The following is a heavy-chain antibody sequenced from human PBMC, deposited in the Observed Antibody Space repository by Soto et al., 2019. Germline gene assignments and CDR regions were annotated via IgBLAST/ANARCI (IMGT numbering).Heavy chain of an antibody. Sequence: QAQPVQSGAEVKKPGASVKVSCTTSGYTFTHYAVSWVRQAPGQGLEWVGWISAYNDNMRYAQKFQGRVTMTTDTSMSTVYMELRSLRSDDTAVYYCARFDWLSAWFDPWGQGTPITVSS. V-gene: IGHV1-18*01. CDR2: ISAYNDNM. CDR1: GYTFTHYA. J-gene: IGHJ5*02. D-gene: IGHD3-9*01. CDR3: ARFDWLSAWFDP.